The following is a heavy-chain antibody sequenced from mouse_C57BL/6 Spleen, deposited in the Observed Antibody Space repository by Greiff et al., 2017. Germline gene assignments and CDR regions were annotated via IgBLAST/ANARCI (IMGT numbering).Heavy chain of an antibody. V-gene: IGHV1-18*01. CDR1: GYTFTDYN. D-gene: IGHD1-1*01. CDR3: ARVDYHGSSYPLYFDY. J-gene: IGHJ2*01. Sequence: EVQLQQSGPELVKPGASVKIPCKASGYTFTDYNMDWVKQSHGKSLEWIGDINPNNGGTIYNQKFKGKATLTVDKSSSTAYMELRSLTSEDTAVYYCARVDYHGSSYPLYFDYWGQGTTLTVSS. CDR2: INPNNGGT.